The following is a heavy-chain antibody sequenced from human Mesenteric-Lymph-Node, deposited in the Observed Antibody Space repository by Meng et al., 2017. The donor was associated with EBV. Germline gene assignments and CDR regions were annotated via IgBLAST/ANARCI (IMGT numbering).Heavy chain of an antibody. CDR1: GGSINSYNW. Sequence: VLLQEAGPGLVEPPVPLSLTCASSGGSINSYNWWTWVRQPPGKVLECIGEIYHSGNTNYNPSLNSRVTISVDKSKNQFSLKVTSVTAADTAVYYCARKDLGPFDIWGQGTMVTVSS. D-gene: IGHD3-16*01. J-gene: IGHJ3*02. CDR2: IYHSGNT. V-gene: IGHV4-4*03. CDR3: ARKDLGPFDI.